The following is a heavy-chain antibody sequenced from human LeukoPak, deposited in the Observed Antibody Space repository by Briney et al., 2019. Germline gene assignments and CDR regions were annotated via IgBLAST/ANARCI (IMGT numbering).Heavy chain of an antibody. J-gene: IGHJ3*02. CDR3: AREGYDILTGYSADAFDI. Sequence: PGGSLRPSCAASGFTFSSYWMSWVRQAPGKGLKWVANIKQDGSEKYYVDSVKGRFTVSRDNAKNSLYLQMNSLRAEDTAVYYCAREGYDILTGYSADAFDIWGQGTMVTVSS. V-gene: IGHV3-7*01. D-gene: IGHD3-9*01. CDR2: IKQDGSEK. CDR1: GFTFSSYW.